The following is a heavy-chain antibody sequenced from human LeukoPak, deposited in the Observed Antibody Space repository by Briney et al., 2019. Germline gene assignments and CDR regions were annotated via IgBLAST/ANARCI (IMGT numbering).Heavy chain of an antibody. V-gene: IGHV3-23*01. D-gene: IGHD1-26*01. Sequence: GASLRLSCAASGFTFSSYAMSWVRQAPGKGLEWVSAISGSGGSTYYADSVKGRFTISRDNSKNTLYLQMNSLRAEDTAVYYCAKGDSGSYYKDPYYFDCWGQGTLVTVSS. CDR3: AKGDSGSYYKDPYYFDC. CDR2: ISGSGGST. CDR1: GFTFSSYA. J-gene: IGHJ4*02.